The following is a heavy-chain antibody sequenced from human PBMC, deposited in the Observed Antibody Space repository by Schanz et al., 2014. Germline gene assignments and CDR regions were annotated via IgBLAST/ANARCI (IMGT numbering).Heavy chain of an antibody. CDR1: GFSFSSYA. CDR3: ARKVVATIGGYYDN. V-gene: IGHV3-23*01. Sequence: EVQLLESGGGLVEPGGSLRLSCAASGFSFSSYAMGWVRQARGKGLEWVSAMNESHSTIYYADSVRGRFTISRDNAENTLFLQMNSLRAEDTAVYYCARKVVATIGGYYDNWGQGTLVVVSS. J-gene: IGHJ4*02. D-gene: IGHD5-12*01. CDR2: MNESHSTI.